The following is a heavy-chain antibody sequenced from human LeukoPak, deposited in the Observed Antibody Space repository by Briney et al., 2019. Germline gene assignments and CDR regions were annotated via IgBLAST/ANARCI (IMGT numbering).Heavy chain of an antibody. J-gene: IGHJ5*02. V-gene: IGHV1-18*01. CDR2: ISANNGNT. D-gene: IGHD3-22*01. CDR1: GYTFRIYG. CDR3: ARGSGDYYGRSGNCFDP. Sequence: ASVKVTCKGSGYTFRIYGITWVRQTPGQGLEWMGWISANNGNTNYAQKFQGRVTMTTDTSTTTAYMDLRSLRSDDTAVYYCARGSGDYYGRSGNCFDPWGQGALVTVSS.